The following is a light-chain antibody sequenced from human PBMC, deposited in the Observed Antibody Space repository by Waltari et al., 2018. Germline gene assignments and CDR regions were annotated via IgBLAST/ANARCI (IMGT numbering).Light chain of an antibody. CDR1: QSTSNR. V-gene: IGKV1-39*01. J-gene: IGKJ1*01. CDR2: AAS. Sequence: QMTQSPSSLSASVGDRGTITCRTSQSTSNRLNWYQQKPGKVPKVLIYAASNLQSGVPSRFSGSGSGTEFTLTISSLQPEDSATYYCQQSSSWAFGQGTKVEIK. CDR3: QQSSSWA.